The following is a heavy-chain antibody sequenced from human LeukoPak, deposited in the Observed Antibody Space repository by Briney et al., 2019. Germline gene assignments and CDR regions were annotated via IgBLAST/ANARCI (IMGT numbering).Heavy chain of an antibody. V-gene: IGHV4-59*08. D-gene: IGHD3-16*01. CDR3: ARIGATYPHYYMDV. J-gene: IGHJ6*03. Sequence: SETLFLTCTVSGDSITTHYWSWIRQPPGKGLEYIGYIYYTGVTNYKPSLKSRVTMSVDTSKNQFSLKLSSLTAAETAVYYCARIGATYPHYYMDVWGKGTTVTVSS. CDR1: GDSITTHY. CDR2: IYYTGVT.